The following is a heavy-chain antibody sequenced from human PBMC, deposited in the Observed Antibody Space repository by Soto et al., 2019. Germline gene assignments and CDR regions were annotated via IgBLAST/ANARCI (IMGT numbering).Heavy chain of an antibody. CDR2: INPSGGST. CDR1: GYTFTSYY. D-gene: IGHD2-2*02. CDR3: AAKVVPAAIPRSRDYYYYMDV. V-gene: IGHV1-46*01. Sequence: ASVKVSCKASGYTFTSYYMHWVRQAPGQGLEWMGIINPSGGSTSYAQKFQGRVAMTRDTSTSTVYMELSSLRSEDTAVYYCAAKVVPAAIPRSRDYYYYMDVWGKGTTVTVSS. J-gene: IGHJ6*03.